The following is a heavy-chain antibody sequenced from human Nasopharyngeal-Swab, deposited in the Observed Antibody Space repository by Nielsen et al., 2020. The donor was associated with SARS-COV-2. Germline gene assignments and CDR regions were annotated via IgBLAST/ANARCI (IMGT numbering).Heavy chain of an antibody. CDR3: ARRYCSSTSCLIDY. CDR1: GFTFSTYE. Sequence: GESLKTSCATSGFTFSTYEMNWVRQAPGKGLEWISYISSSGSTIYYADSVKGRFTISRDNAKNSLYLQMNSLRAEDTAVYYCARRYCSSTSCLIDYWGQGTLVTVSS. V-gene: IGHV3-48*03. CDR2: ISSSGSTI. J-gene: IGHJ4*02. D-gene: IGHD2-2*01.